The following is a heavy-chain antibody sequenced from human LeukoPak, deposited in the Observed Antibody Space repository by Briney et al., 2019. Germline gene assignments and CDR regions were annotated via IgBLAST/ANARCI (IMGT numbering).Heavy chain of an antibody. D-gene: IGHD1-26*01. CDR3: ARSRVEYSGSYGEYYFDY. CDR2: IIPIFGIA. CDR1: GGTFSSYA. J-gene: IGHJ4*02. Sequence: SVKVSCKASGGTFSSYAISWVRQAPGQGLEWMGGIIPIFGIANYAQKFQGGVTITADESTSTAYMELSSLRSEDTAVYYCARSRVEYSGSYGEYYFDYWGQGTLVTVSS. V-gene: IGHV1-69*13.